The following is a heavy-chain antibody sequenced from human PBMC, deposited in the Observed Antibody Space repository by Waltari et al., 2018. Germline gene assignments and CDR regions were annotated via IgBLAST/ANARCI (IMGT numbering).Heavy chain of an antibody. J-gene: IGHJ4*02. CDR3: ARLDNYDSGSYGFDW. Sequence: QLQLQESGPGLVKPSETLSLTCTVSGGSISSSRYYWGWIRQPPGKGLEWIGSIFYSGGAYYNPPLKSRVTMSVDTSKDQFSLRLTSVTAADTAVYYCARLDNYDSGSYGFDWWGQGTLVTGSS. CDR2: IFYSGGA. V-gene: IGHV4-39*01. CDR1: GGSISSSRYY. D-gene: IGHD3-10*01.